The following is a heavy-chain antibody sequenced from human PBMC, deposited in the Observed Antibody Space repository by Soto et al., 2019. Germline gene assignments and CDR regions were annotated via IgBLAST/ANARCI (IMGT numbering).Heavy chain of an antibody. CDR3: AREISRSWRAGSFQH. V-gene: IGHV3-21*01. Sequence: EVQLVESGGGLVKPGGSLRLSCAASGFGFSRYSMNWVRQAPGKGLEWVSCISSSSAYIQYADSVKGRFTIFRDNAKNSLYLQMNSLRADDTAVDYGAREISRSWRAGSFQHWGQGALVTVSS. CDR2: ISSSSAYI. J-gene: IGHJ1*01. CDR1: GFGFSRYS. D-gene: IGHD6-13*01.